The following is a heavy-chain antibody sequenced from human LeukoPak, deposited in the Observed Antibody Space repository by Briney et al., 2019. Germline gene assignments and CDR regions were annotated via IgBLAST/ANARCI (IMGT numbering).Heavy chain of an antibody. CDR1: GGSISSGDYY. Sequence: PSQTLSLTCTVSGGSISSGDYYWSWIRQPPGKGLEWMGYIYYSGSTYYNPSLKSRVTISVDTSKNQFSLKLSSVTAADTAVYYCAREIFGVVIAGGSYYYYYMDVWGKGTTVTVSS. V-gene: IGHV4-30-4*08. J-gene: IGHJ6*03. CDR2: IYYSGST. CDR3: AREIFGVVIAGGSYYYYYMDV. D-gene: IGHD3-3*01.